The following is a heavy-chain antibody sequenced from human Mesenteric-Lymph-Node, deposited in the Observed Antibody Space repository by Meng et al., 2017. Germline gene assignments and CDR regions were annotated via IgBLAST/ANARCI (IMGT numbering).Heavy chain of an antibody. V-gene: IGHV1-8*03. CDR3: ARERFSFYYYGMDV. CDR1: GYTFTGYY. D-gene: IGHD5-24*01. Sequence: ASVKVSCKASGYTFTGYYLHWVRQATGQGLEWMGWMNPDSGNTGYAQKFQGRVTITRNSSISTVYMELSSLRSEDTAVYYCARERFSFYYYGMDVWGQGTTVTVSS. J-gene: IGHJ6*02. CDR2: MNPDSGNT.